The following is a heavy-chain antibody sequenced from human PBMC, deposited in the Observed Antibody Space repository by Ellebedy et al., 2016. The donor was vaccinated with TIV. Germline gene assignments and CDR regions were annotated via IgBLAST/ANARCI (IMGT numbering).Heavy chain of an antibody. Sequence: GESLKISXKGSGYSFARYWIAWVRQMPGKGLEWMGIIYPDDSDTKYSPSFQGQVTISADRSISTAYMQWSSLKASDTAMYYCAVTRTKTAMDHFDYWGQGTLVTVSS. D-gene: IGHD2-21*02. J-gene: IGHJ4*02. CDR2: IYPDDSDT. CDR1: GYSFARYW. CDR3: AVTRTKTAMDHFDY. V-gene: IGHV5-51*01.